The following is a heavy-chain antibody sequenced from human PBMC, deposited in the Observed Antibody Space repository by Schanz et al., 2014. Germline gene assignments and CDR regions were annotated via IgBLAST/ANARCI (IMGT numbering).Heavy chain of an antibody. CDR2: LTGSGTTT. Sequence: DLVESGGGLVQPGGSLRLSCAASGFKFTDYAMSWVRQAPGKGLEWVSALTGSGTTTYYADSVKGRFTISRDNSKNTLDLQMNSLRAEDTAIYYCAKDLAAVGVFDYWGQGSLVTVSP. CDR3: AKDLAAVGVFDY. CDR1: GFKFTDYA. D-gene: IGHD6-13*01. J-gene: IGHJ4*02. V-gene: IGHV3-23*04.